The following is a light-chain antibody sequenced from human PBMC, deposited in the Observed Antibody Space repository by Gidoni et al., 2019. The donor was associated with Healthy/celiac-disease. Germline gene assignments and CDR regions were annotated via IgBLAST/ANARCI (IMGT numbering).Light chain of an antibody. CDR1: SGHSSYA. CDR3: QTWGTGTWV. V-gene: IGLV4-69*01. Sequence: QLVLTQSPSASASLGASVKLTCTRSSGHSSYAIAWHQQQPEKGPRYLMKLNSDGSHSKGDGIPDRFSGSSSGAERYLTISSLQSEDEADYYCQTWGTGTWVFGGGTKLTVL. J-gene: IGLJ3*02. CDR2: LNSDGSH.